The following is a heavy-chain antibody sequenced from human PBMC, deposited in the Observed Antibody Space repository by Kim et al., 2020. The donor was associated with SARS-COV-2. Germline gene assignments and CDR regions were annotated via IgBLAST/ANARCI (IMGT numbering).Heavy chain of an antibody. CDR2: ISGSGGST. CDR3: AKDPARGYSYGVSYYYYGMDV. D-gene: IGHD5-18*01. Sequence: GGSLRLSCAASGFTFSSYAMSWVRQAPGKGLEWVSAISGSGGSTYYADSVKGRFTISRDNSKNTLYLQMNSLRAEDTAVYYCAKDPARGYSYGVSYYYYGMDVWGQGTTVTVSS. CDR1: GFTFSSYA. J-gene: IGHJ6*02. V-gene: IGHV3-23*01.